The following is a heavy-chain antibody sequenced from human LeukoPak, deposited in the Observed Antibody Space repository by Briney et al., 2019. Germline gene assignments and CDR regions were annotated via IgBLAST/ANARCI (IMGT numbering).Heavy chain of an antibody. Sequence: GASVKVSCKASGYTFTMHGFSWVRQAPGQGLEWMGWISAYNGDTYYAQNFQGRLTMATDTSTNTAYLELRTLRSDDTAMYYCARTTLPVVENSGYYRYFDYWGQGTLVTVSS. CDR3: ARTTLPVVENSGYYRYFDY. V-gene: IGHV1-18*01. CDR1: GYTFTMHG. J-gene: IGHJ4*02. D-gene: IGHD3-3*01. CDR2: ISAYNGDT.